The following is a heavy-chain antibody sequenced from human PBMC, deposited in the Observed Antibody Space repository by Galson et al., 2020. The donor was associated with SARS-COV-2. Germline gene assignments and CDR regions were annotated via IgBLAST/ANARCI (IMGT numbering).Heavy chain of an antibody. Sequence: SGPTLVKPTQTLTLTCTFSGVSLSTRGMCVSWIRQPPGKALECLARSDWDDDKYYSTSLKTRLTISKDTSKNQVVLTMTNMDPVDTATYYCARETVTTYIDYWGQGTLVTVSS. V-gene: IGHV2-70*11. CDR2: SDWDDDK. J-gene: IGHJ4*02. D-gene: IGHD4-4*01. CDR3: ARETVTTYIDY. CDR1: GVSLSTRGMC.